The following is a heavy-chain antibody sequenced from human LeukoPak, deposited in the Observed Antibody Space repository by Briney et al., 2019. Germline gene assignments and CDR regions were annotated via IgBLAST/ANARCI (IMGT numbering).Heavy chain of an antibody. CDR1: GGSISSSSYY. CDR3: ARATPYSSSWYLWFDP. J-gene: IGHJ5*02. Sequence: PSETLSLTCTVSGGSISSSSYYWGWIRQPPGKGLEWIGSIYYSGSTYYNPSLKSRVTISVDTSKNQFSLKLSSVTAADTAVYYCARATPYSSSWYLWFDPWGQGTLVTVSS. D-gene: IGHD6-13*01. CDR2: IYYSGST. V-gene: IGHV4-39*07.